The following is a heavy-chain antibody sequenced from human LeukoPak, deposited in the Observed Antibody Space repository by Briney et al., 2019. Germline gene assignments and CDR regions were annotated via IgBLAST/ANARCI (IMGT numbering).Heavy chain of an antibody. D-gene: IGHD4-17*01. Sequence: SETLSLTCAVYGGSFNGYYWSWIRQPPGKGLEWIGEINHSGSTNYNPSLKSRVTISVDTSKNQFSLKLSSVTAAGTAVYYCARSFGATVTTGYYYYMAVWGKGTTVTVSS. CDR1: GGSFNGYY. J-gene: IGHJ6*03. CDR2: INHSGST. V-gene: IGHV4-34*01. CDR3: ARSFGATVTTGYYYYMAV.